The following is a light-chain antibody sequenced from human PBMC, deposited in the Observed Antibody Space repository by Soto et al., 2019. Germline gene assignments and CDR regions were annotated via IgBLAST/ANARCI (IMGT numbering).Light chain of an antibody. Sequence: DIQMTQSPSSLSASVGDRVTITCRASQSISSYLNWYQQKPGKAPKLLIYAASSLQSGVPSRFSGSGSGTDFTLTISSLQPEDFATYYCQQSDSTPALTFGGGTKVESK. J-gene: IGKJ4*01. CDR1: QSISSY. CDR3: QQSDSTPALT. CDR2: AAS. V-gene: IGKV1-39*01.